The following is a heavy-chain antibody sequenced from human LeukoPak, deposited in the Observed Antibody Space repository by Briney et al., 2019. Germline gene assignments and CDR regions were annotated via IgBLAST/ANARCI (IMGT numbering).Heavy chain of an antibody. J-gene: IGHJ4*02. V-gene: IGHV4-34*01. CDR1: GGSFSGYY. Sequence: SETLSLTCAVYGGSFSGYYWSWIRQPPGKGLEWIGEINHSGSTNYNPSLKSRVTISVDTSKNQLSLKLSSVTAADTAVYYCARARSRRYYHSSGLNASFGYWGQGTLVTVSS. D-gene: IGHD3-22*01. CDR2: INHSGST. CDR3: ARARSRRYYHSSGLNASFGY.